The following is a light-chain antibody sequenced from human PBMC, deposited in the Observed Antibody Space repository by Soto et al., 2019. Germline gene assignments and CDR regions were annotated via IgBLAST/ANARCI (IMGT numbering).Light chain of an antibody. V-gene: IGLV1-36*01. CDR1: SSNIGNNA. J-gene: IGLJ2*01. CDR2: YDD. CDR3: AAWDDSLNGPV. Sequence: QSVLTQPPSVSEAPRQWVTISCSGSSSNIGNNAVNWYQQLPGNAPKLLIYYDDLLPSGVSDRFSGSKSGTSASLAISWLQSEDEADYYCAAWDDSLNGPVFVGGTKLTVL.